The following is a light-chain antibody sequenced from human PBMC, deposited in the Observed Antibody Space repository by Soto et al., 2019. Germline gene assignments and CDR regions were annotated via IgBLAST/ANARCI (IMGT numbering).Light chain of an antibody. V-gene: IGKV3D-11*02. CDR1: QSVCNS. CDR2: ESS. CDR3: QQRESWPMHS. Sequence: DIVLTQAPATLYLSPGERASLACRASQSVCNSLAWYQQTLGQPPRVLIYESSSRSTGVPARVSGSWPGTDIPRAISPRVPVGFASKNCQQRESWPMHSFGGG. J-gene: IGKJ4*01.